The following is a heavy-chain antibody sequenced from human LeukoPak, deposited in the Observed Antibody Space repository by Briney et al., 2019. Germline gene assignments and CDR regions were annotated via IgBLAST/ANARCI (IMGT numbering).Heavy chain of an antibody. CDR1: GFIFGSYW. J-gene: IGHJ4*01. CDR3: ARDGAYSTIFY. Sequence: GGSLRLSCAGSGFIFGSYWMSWVRQAPGKGLEWVSRINSDESSTSYADSVKGRFTISRDNAKNTLYLQMNSLRAEDTAVYYCARDGAYSTIFYWGQGTLVTVSS. D-gene: IGHD3-3*01. CDR2: INSDESST. V-gene: IGHV3-74*01.